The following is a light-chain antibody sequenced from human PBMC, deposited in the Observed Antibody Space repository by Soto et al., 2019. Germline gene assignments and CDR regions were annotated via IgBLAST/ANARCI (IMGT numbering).Light chain of an antibody. Sequence: QSALTQPPSASGSPGQSVTISCTGTNSDVGGSNYVSLYQQHPGKAPKLMLYEVIKRPSGVPDRFSGSRSGNTASLTVSGLQAEDEADYYCSSNVVGTNLKIFGGGTKLTVL. CDR2: EVI. CDR1: NSDVGGSNY. J-gene: IGLJ2*01. CDR3: SSNVVGTNLKI. V-gene: IGLV2-8*01.